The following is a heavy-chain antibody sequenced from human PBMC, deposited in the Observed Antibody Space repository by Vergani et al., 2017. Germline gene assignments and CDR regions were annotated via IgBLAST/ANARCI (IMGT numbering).Heavy chain of an antibody. Sequence: QVQLQQWGAGLLKPSETLSLTCAVYGGSFSGYYWSWIRQPPGKGLEWIGEINHSGSTNSNPSLKSRVTISVDTSKNQFSLKLSSVTAADTAVYYCARQGETDYLSVWGQGTTVTVSS. V-gene: IGHV4-34*01. D-gene: IGHD4-11*01. J-gene: IGHJ6*02. CDR2: INHSGST. CDR3: ARQGETDYLSV. CDR1: GGSFSGYY.